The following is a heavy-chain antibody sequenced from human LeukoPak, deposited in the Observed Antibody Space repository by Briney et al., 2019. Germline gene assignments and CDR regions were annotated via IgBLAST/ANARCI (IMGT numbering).Heavy chain of an antibody. CDR3: AREGGRRTGGIDY. CDR2: ISYDGSNK. CDR1: GFTFSSYA. J-gene: IGHJ4*02. V-gene: IGHV3-30-3*01. D-gene: IGHD1-14*01. Sequence: GGSLRLSCAASGFTFSSYAMHWVRQAPGKGLEWVAVISYDGSNKYYADSVKGRFTISRDNSKNTLYLQMNSLRAEDTAVYYCAREGGRRTGGIDYWGQGTLVTVSS.